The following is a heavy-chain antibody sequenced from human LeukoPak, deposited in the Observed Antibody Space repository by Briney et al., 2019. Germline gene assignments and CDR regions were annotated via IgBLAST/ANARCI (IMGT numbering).Heavy chain of an antibody. D-gene: IGHD5-18*01. CDR3: ATGGPGVLQLWLPLDY. CDR2: FDPEDGET. Sequence: GASVKVSCKVSGYTLTKLSMHWVRQAPGKGLEWMGGFDPEDGETIYAQKFQGRVTMTEDTSTDTAYMELSSLRSEDTAVYYCATGGPGVLQLWLPLDYWGQGTLVTVSS. CDR1: GYTLTKLS. J-gene: IGHJ4*02. V-gene: IGHV1-24*01.